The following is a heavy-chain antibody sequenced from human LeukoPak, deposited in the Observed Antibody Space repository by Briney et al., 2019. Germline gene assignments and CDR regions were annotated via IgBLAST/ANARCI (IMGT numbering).Heavy chain of an antibody. J-gene: IGHJ4*02. CDR1: GFTFSSYG. Sequence: GGSLRLSCAASGFTFSSYGMHWVRQAPGKGLEWVAVISYDGSNKYYADSVKGRFTISRDNSKNTLYLQMNSLRAEDTAVYYCAKETRPPKHYDIWTGYSYYFDYGGQGTLVTVSS. CDR3: AKETRPPKHYDIWTGYSYYFDY. V-gene: IGHV3-30*18. CDR2: ISYDGSNK. D-gene: IGHD3-9*01.